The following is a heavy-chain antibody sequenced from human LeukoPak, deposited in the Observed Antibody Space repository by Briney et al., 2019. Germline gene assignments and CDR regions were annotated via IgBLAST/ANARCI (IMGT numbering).Heavy chain of an antibody. CDR3: ARGRRVSRPYNWFDP. V-gene: IGHV1-8*02. CDR1: GYTFTANH. J-gene: IGHJ5*02. Sequence: GASVKVSSKASGYTFTANHIHWLRQAPGQGLEWVGWINPNSGNTGYAQKFQGRVTMTRNTSISTAYMELSSLRSEDTAVYYCARGRRVSRPYNWFDPWGQGTLVTVSS. D-gene: IGHD6-13*01. CDR2: INPNSGNT.